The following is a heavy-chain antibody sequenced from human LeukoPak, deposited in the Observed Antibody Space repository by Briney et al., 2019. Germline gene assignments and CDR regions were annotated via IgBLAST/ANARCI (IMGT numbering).Heavy chain of an antibody. CDR2: VSGADGTT. D-gene: IGHD3-22*01. CDR1: GFTFSAYG. CDR3: AKGFLGSGYYSFLDY. V-gene: IGHV3-23*01. J-gene: IGHJ4*02. Sequence: GGSLRLSCAASGFTFSAYGMSWVRQSPRKGLEWVSGVSGADGTTYYADSVKGRFTISRDNSKSTLYLQMNSLRAEDTAVYFCAKGFLGSGYYSFLDYWGQGTLVTVSS.